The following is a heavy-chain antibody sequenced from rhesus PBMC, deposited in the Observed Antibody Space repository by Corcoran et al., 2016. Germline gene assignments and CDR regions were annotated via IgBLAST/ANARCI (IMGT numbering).Heavy chain of an antibody. Sequence: QVQLQESGPGVVKTSETLCLTCAVSGGAIRSGYYYWGWIGQHTGKGMEWSGYITHSGITGYPPSPKSRVTIARDTSKTQFSLTLSSVTAADTAVYYCERELGSSGYWALDYCGQALLVTVSS. CDR3: ERELGSSGYWALDY. D-gene: IGHD3-34*01. V-gene: IGHV4-122*02. CDR1: GGAIRSGYYY. CDR2: ITHSGIT. J-gene: IGHJ4*01.